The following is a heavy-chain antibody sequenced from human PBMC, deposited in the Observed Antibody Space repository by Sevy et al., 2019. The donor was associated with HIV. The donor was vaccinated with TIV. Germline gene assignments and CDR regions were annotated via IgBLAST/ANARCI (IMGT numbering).Heavy chain of an antibody. Sequence: ASVKVSCKASGGTFSSYAISWVRQAPGQGLEWMGGIIPIFGTANYAQKFQGRVTITADESTRTAYMELSSLRSEDTAVYYCASKIDIVVVPAATHPVYYYYGMDVWGQGTTVTVSS. CDR3: ASKIDIVVVPAATHPVYYYYGMDV. J-gene: IGHJ6*02. CDR1: GGTFSSYA. CDR2: IIPIFGTA. D-gene: IGHD2-2*01. V-gene: IGHV1-69*13.